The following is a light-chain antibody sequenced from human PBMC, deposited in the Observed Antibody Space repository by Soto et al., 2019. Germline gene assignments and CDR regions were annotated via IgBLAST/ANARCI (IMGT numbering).Light chain of an antibody. CDR1: SCNIGNNY. Sequence: QSVLTQPPSVSAAPGQRVTISCSGSSCNIGNNYVSWYQQLPGAAPKLLIYDNDKRPSGIPDRFSGSKSGTSATLGITGVQTGDEADYYCGTWDNSLSAVVFGGGTKLTVL. CDR2: DND. V-gene: IGLV1-51*01. CDR3: GTWDNSLSAVV. J-gene: IGLJ2*01.